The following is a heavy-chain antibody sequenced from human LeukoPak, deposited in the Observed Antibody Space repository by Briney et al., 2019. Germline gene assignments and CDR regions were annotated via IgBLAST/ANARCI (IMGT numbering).Heavy chain of an antibody. CDR1: GFTFSSYT. D-gene: IGHD3-9*01. CDR3: ARDTYDILTGYYKWAFDI. J-gene: IGHJ3*02. Sequence: KPGGSLRLSCAASGFTFSSYTMNWVRQAPGKGLEWVSSISSSSSYIYYADSVKGRFTISRDNAKNSLYLQMNSLRAVDTAVYYCARDTYDILTGYYKWAFDIWGQGTMVTVSS. CDR2: ISSSSSYI. V-gene: IGHV3-21*06.